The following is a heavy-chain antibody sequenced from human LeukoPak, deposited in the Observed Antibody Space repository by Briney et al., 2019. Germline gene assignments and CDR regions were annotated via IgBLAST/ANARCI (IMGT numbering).Heavy chain of an antibody. V-gene: IGHV4-34*01. D-gene: IGHD1-7*01. CDR3: ARGLGITGTTFFDDY. J-gene: IGHJ4*02. Sequence: SETLSLTCAVYGGSFSGYYWSWIRQPPGKGLEWIGEINHSGSTNYNPSLKSRVTISVDTSKNQFSLKLTSVTAADTAVYHCARGLGITGTTFFDDYWGQGTLVTVSS. CDR2: INHSGST. CDR1: GGSFSGYY.